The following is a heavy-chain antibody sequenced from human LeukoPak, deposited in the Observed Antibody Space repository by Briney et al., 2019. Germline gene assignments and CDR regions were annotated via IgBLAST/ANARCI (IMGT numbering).Heavy chain of an antibody. Sequence: SGGSLRLSCAASGFTFSNYWMHWVRQAPGKGLVWVSRTNSDGSTTGHADSVKGRFTISRDNAKNTLFLQLNSLRVEDTAVYYCGRGNYYGVDIWGQGTTVTVSS. CDR2: TNSDGSTT. CDR1: GFTFSNYW. J-gene: IGHJ6*02. V-gene: IGHV3-74*01. CDR3: GRGNYYGVDI.